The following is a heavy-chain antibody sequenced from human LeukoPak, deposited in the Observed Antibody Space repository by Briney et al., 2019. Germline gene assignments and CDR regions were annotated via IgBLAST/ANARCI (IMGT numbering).Heavy chain of an antibody. J-gene: IGHJ5*02. CDR1: GFTVSSNY. CDR2: ISSNGGST. V-gene: IGHV3-64*01. Sequence: GGSLRLSCAASGFTVSSNYMSWVRQAPGKGLEYVSAISSNGGSTYYANSVKGRFTISRDNSKNTLYLQMSSLRAEDTAVYYCAKGFDPWGQGTLVTVSS. CDR3: AKGFDP.